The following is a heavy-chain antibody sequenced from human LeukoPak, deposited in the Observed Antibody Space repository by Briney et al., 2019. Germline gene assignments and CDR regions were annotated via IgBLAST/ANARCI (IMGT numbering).Heavy chain of an antibody. J-gene: IGHJ5*02. Sequence: PSETLSLTCAVYGGSFSGYYWSWIRQPPGKGLEWIGEINHSGSTNYNPSLKSRVTISVDTSKNQFSLKLSSVTAAGTAVYYCARDMYSDSSGYYLNWFDPWGQGTLVTVSS. CDR1: GGSFSGYY. D-gene: IGHD3-22*01. CDR2: INHSGST. V-gene: IGHV4-34*01. CDR3: ARDMYSDSSGYYLNWFDP.